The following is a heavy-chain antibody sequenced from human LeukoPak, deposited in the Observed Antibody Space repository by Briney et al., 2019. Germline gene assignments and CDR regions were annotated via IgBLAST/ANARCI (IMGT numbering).Heavy chain of an antibody. Sequence: ASVTVSCTASGYTFTGYYMHWVRQAPGQGLEWMGWINPNSGGTNYAQKFQGRVTMTRDTSISTAYMELSRLRSDDTAVYYCARADSGYEEFDYWGQGTLVTVSS. V-gene: IGHV1-2*02. CDR1: GYTFTGYY. CDR2: INPNSGGT. J-gene: IGHJ4*02. D-gene: IGHD5-12*01. CDR3: ARADSGYEEFDY.